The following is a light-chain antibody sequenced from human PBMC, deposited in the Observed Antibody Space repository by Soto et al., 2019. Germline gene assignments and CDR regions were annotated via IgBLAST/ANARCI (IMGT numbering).Light chain of an antibody. Sequence: EIVMTQSPATLSVSPGERATLSCRASQSVGSNLAWYQQKPGQAPRLLIYGASTSATGIPARFSGSGSGTEFTLTISSLQSADFAVYYCQQYNNWPPLTFGGGTKVDIK. J-gene: IGKJ4*01. CDR3: QQYNNWPPLT. CDR1: QSVGSN. V-gene: IGKV3-15*01. CDR2: GAS.